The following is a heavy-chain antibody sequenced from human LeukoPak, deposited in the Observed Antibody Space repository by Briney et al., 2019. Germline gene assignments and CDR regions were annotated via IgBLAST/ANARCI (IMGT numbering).Heavy chain of an antibody. CDR1: GYTFTGYY. J-gene: IGHJ4*02. D-gene: IGHD6-6*01. CDR2: MNPNSGNT. V-gene: IGHV1-8*03. CDR3: ARGSEYSSSPGGY. Sequence: ASVKVSCKASGYTFTGYYMHWVRQATGQGLEWMGWMNPNSGNTGYAQKFQGRVTITRNTSISTAYMELSSLRSEDTAVYYCARGSEYSSSPGGYWAQGTLVTVSS.